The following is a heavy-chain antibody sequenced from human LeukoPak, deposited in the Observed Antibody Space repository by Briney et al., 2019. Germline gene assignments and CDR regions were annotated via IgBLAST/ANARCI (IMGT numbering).Heavy chain of an antibody. D-gene: IGHD3-10*01. CDR2: INYSGST. CDR3: ARDMYGSGS. J-gene: IGHJ4*02. V-gene: IGHV4-59*01. Sequence: SETLSLTCTVSGGSISSYYWSWIRQPPGKGLEWIGYINYSGSTNYNPSLKSRVTISVDTSKNQFSLKLSSVTAADTAVYYCARDMYGSGSWGQGTLVTVSS. CDR1: GGSISSYY.